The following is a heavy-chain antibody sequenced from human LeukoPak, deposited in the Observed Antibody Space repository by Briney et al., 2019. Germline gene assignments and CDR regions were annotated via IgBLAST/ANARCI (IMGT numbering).Heavy chain of an antibody. D-gene: IGHD6-13*01. CDR2: INPSGGST. CDR1: GYTFTSYY. V-gene: IGHV1-46*01. CDR3: ARDSSSYYFDY. Sequence: GASVKVSCKASGYTFTSYYMHWVRQAPGQGLEWMGIINPSGGSTSYAQKFQGRVTMTRDTSTSTVYMELSRLRSEDTAVYYCARDSSSYYFDYWGQGTLVTVSS. J-gene: IGHJ4*02.